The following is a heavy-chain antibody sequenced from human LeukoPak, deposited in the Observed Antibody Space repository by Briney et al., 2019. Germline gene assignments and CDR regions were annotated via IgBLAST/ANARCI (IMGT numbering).Heavy chain of an antibody. D-gene: IGHD2-15*01. Sequence: GGSLRLSCVASGFTFRNYAMTWVRQTPGKGLEWVAPIGTTINGTYYADSVRGRFTIARDNPRDTLHLYMNSLSADDTALYYCARLVVDLPADWFDPWGKGTVVIVSS. J-gene: IGHJ5*02. V-gene: IGHV3-23*05. CDR2: IGTTINGT. CDR1: GFTFRNYA. CDR3: ARLVVDLPADWFDP.